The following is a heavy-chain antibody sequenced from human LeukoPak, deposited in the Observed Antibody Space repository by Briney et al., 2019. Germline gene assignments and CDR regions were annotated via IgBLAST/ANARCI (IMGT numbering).Heavy chain of an antibody. V-gene: IGHV3-23*01. D-gene: IGHD4-17*01. CDR3: AKSLMTTVTYDY. CDR2: ISGSGGST. Sequence: TGGSLRLSCKASGFTFSTSGMSWVRQAPGKGLEWVSAISGSGGSTYYADSVKGRFTISRDNSKNTLYLQMNSLRAEDTAVYYCAKSLMTTVTYDYWGQGTLVTVSS. J-gene: IGHJ4*02. CDR1: GFTFSTSG.